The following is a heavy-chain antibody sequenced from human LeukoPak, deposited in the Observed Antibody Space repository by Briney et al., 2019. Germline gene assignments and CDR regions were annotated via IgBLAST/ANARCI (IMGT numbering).Heavy chain of an antibody. CDR1: GFTFSSHG. Sequence: PGGSLRLSCAASGFTFSSHGMPWARQAPGKGLEWVTLIWHDGTKENYADSVKGRFTISRDNSRSTLYLQMSSLRVEDTAVYYCARDYSYGSLGYRGQGTLVTVSS. J-gene: IGHJ4*02. CDR2: IWHDGTKE. D-gene: IGHD5-18*01. V-gene: IGHV3-33*08. CDR3: ARDYSYGSLGY.